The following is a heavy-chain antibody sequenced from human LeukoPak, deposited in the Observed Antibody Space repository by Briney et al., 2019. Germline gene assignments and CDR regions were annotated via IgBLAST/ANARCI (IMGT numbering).Heavy chain of an antibody. V-gene: IGHV3-7*03. CDR2: IKKDGSEK. J-gene: IGHJ6*03. CDR1: GFTFSSYW. Sequence: GGSLRLSCAASGFTFSSYWMSWVRQAPGKGLEWVANIKKDGSEKYYVDSVKGRFTISRDNAKTSLYLQMNSLRAEDTAVYYCAKGNNYYYYYYMDVWGKGTTVTVSS. D-gene: IGHD1/OR15-1a*01. CDR3: AKGNNYYYYYYMDV.